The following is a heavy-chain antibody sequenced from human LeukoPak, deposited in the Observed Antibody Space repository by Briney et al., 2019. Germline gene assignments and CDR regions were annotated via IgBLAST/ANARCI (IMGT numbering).Heavy chain of an antibody. Sequence: GGSLRLSCAASGFTFSRSAMHWVRQAPGKGLEWVAIISYDGGNKYYADSVKGRFTISRDNSKNTLYLQMNSLRAEDTAVYYCARALIDYWGQGTLVTVSS. V-gene: IGHV3-30*04. J-gene: IGHJ4*02. CDR3: ARALIDY. CDR1: GFTFSRSA. CDR2: ISYDGGNK.